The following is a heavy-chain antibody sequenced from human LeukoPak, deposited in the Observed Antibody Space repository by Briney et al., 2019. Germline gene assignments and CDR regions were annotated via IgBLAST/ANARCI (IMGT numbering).Heavy chain of an antibody. V-gene: IGHV1-18*01. CDR2: ISAYNGNT. CDR3: ARANLPGANPLLHWFDP. D-gene: IGHD1-1*01. J-gene: IGHJ5*02. Sequence: ASVKVSCKASGYTFTSYGISWVRQAPGQGLEWMGWISAYNGNTNYAQKLQGRVTMTTDTSTSTAYMELRSLRSDDTAVYYCARANLPGANPLLHWFDPWGQGTLVTVPS. CDR1: GYTFTSYG.